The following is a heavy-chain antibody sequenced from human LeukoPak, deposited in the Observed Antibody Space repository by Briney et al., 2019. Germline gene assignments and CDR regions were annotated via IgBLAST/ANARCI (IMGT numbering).Heavy chain of an antibody. CDR1: GFTVSNNY. CDR2: IYSGGST. CDR3: VRVGIAAAGATFDY. D-gene: IGHD6-13*01. J-gene: IGHJ4*02. Sequence: PGGSLRLSCAASGFTVSNNYMSWVRQAPGKGLEWVSVIYSGGSTYYADSVKGRFTISRDNSKNTLYLQMSSLRAEDTAVYYCVRVGIAAAGATFDYWGQGTLVTVSS. V-gene: IGHV3-53*05.